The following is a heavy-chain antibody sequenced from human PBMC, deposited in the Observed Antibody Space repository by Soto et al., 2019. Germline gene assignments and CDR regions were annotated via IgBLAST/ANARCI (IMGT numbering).Heavy chain of an antibody. CDR2: ISYDGSNK. V-gene: IGHV3-30*18. CDR3: AQVMGRFLEWNLLDY. Sequence: QVQLVESGGGVVKPGRSLRLSCAASGFHFSSYGMPWVRQAPGKGLEWVAVISYDGSNKYYADSVKGRLTISRDNSKNTLYLQMNRRRAEDKAVYYCAQVMGRFLEWNLLDYGVQGTLVTVSS. CDR1: GFHFSSYG. J-gene: IGHJ4*02. D-gene: IGHD3-3*01.